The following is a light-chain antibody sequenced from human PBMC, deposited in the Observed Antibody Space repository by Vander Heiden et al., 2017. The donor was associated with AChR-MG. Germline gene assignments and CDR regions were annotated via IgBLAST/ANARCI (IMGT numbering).Light chain of an antibody. V-gene: IGLV2-23*02. J-gene: IGLJ2*01. Sequence: QSALTQPASVSGSPGQSITISCTGTRSDVGSYNLVSWYQQHQGKAPKLMIDEVSKRPSGVSNRFSGSKSGNTASLTISGLQAEDEADYYCCSYAGSSTSVFGGGTKLTVL. CDR3: CSYAGSSTSV. CDR1: RSDVGSYNL. CDR2: EVS.